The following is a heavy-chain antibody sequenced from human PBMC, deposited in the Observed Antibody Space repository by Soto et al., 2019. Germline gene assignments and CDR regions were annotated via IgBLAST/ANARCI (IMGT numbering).Heavy chain of an antibody. CDR1: GFTFSRYS. D-gene: IGHD5-18*01. CDR2: ISSSSSYI. V-gene: IGHV3-21*01. CDR3: ARDAVGYSYGPLYFDY. J-gene: IGHJ4*02. Sequence: GGSLRLSCAASGFTFSRYSMNWVRQAPGKGLEWVSSISSSSSYIYYADSVKGRFTISRDNAKNSLYLQMNSLRAEDTAVYYCARDAVGYSYGPLYFDYWGQGTLVTVSS.